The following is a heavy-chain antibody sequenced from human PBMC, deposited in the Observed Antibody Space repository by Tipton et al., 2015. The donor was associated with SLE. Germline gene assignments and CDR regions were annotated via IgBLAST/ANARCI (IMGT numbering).Heavy chain of an antibody. CDR3: ARTFPYGGFDP. CDR1: GGSISSYY. V-gene: IGHV4-34*01. J-gene: IGHJ5*02. D-gene: IGHD4-23*01. CDR2: INHSGST. Sequence: TLSLTCTVSGGSISSYYWSWIRQPPGKGLEWIGEINHSGSTNYNPSLKSRVTISVDTSKNQFSLKLSSVTAADTAVYYCARTFPYGGFDPWGQGTLVTVSS.